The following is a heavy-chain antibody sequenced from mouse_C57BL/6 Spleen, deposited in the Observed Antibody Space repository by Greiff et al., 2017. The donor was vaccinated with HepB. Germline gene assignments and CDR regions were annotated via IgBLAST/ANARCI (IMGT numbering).Heavy chain of an antibody. CDR1: GFTFSDYY. V-gene: IGHV5-16*01. CDR2: INYDGSST. CDR3: ARVDTPYFDV. J-gene: IGHJ1*03. Sequence: EVMLVESEGGLVQPGSSMKLSCTASGFTFSDYYMAWVRQVPEKGLEWVANINYDGSSTYYLDSLKSRFIISRDNAKNILYLQMSSLKSEDTATYYCARVDTPYFDVWGTGTTVTVSS.